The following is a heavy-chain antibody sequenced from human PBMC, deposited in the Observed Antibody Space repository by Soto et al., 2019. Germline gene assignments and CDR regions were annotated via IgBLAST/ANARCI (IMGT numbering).Heavy chain of an antibody. V-gene: IGHV4-34*01. CDR3: ARTYDIQNQNDFDY. D-gene: IGHD3-22*01. CDR1: GGSFSGYY. CDR2: INHSGTT. J-gene: IGHJ4*02. Sequence: SETLSLTCAVYGGSFSGYYWSWIRQPPGKGLEWIGEINHSGTTNYNPSLKSRVNISVDTSKNQFSLKRTSMTAADTAVYYCARTYDIQNQNDFDYWGQGIRVTVSS.